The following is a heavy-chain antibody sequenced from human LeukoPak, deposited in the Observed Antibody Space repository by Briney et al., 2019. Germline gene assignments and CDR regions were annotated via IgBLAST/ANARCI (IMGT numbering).Heavy chain of an antibody. CDR2: IIPIFGTA. V-gene: IGHV1-69*06. CDR3: ARATLWSSGWYWFDP. CDR1: GGTFSSYA. J-gene: IGHJ5*02. Sequence: ASVKVSCKASGGTFSSYAISWVRQAPGQGLEWMGGIIPIFGTANYAQKFQGRVTITADKSTSTAYMELSSLRSEDTAVYYCARATLWSSGWYWFDPWGQGTLVTVSS. D-gene: IGHD6-19*01.